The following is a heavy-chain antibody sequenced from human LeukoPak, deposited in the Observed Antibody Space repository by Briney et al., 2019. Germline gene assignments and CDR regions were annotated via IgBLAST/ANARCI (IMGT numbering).Heavy chain of an antibody. V-gene: IGHV3-23*01. D-gene: IGHD5-12*01. CDR3: AKDDTPIVATTTGFDY. CDR2: ISGSGGST. Sequence: PGGSLRLSCAASGFTFSSYAMSWVRQAPGKGLEWVSAISGSGGSTYYADSVKGRFTISRDNSKNTLYLQMNSLRAEDTAVYYCAKDDTPIVATTTGFDYWGQGTLVTVSS. J-gene: IGHJ4*02. CDR1: GFTFSSYA.